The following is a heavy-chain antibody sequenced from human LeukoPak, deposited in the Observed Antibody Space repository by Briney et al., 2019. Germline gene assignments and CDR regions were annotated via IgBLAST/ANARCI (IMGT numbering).Heavy chain of an antibody. D-gene: IGHD6-25*01. CDR1: GYSISRGYY. CDR2: IYHTGST. Sequence: SETLSLTCGVSGYSISRGYYWAWIRQPPGKGLEWIGTIYHTGSTYYTPSLGSRVTISVDTSKNEFSLNLNSVTAADTAVCYCARAGWIISSGIDYWGPGALVAVSS. J-gene: IGHJ4*02. CDR3: ARAGWIISSGIDY. V-gene: IGHV4-38-2*01.